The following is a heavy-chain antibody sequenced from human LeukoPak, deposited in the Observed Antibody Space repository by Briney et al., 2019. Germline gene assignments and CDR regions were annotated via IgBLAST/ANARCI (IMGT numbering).Heavy chain of an antibody. D-gene: IGHD4-17*01. CDR2: IYYSGST. CDR3: ARDPTDYGDYYYYGMDV. V-gene: IGHV4-31*03. CDR1: GGSINSGGYY. Sequence: SQTLSLTCTVSGGSINSGGYYWSWIRQHPGKGLEWIGYIYYSGSTYYNPSLKSRVTISVDTSKNQFSLKLSSVTAADTAVYYCARDPTDYGDYYYYGMDVWGQGTTVTVSS. J-gene: IGHJ6*02.